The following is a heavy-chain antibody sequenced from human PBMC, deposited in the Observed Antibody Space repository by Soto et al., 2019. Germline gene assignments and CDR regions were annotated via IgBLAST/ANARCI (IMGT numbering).Heavy chain of an antibody. CDR3: ARGEYSYGIDY. V-gene: IGHV4-59*01. D-gene: IGHD5-18*01. J-gene: IGHJ4*02. Sequence: SETLSLTCTVSGGSISSYYWSWIRQPPGKGLEWIGDIYYSGSTNYNPSLKGRVTISVDTSKNQFSLKLSSVTAADTAVYYCARGEYSYGIDYWGQGALVTVSS. CDR2: IYYSGST. CDR1: GGSISSYY.